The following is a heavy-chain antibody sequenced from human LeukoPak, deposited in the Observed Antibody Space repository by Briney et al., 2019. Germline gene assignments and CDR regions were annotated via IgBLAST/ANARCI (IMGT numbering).Heavy chain of an antibody. CDR3: ARASRSSSPFDY. CDR1: GGSISSYY. V-gene: IGHV4-59*01. Sequence: SETLSLTCTVSGGSISSYYWSWIRQPPGKGLEWIRYIYYSGSTNYNPSLKSRVTISVDTSKNQFSLKLSSVTAADTAVYYCARASRSSSPFDYWGQGTLVTVSS. J-gene: IGHJ4*02. CDR2: IYYSGST. D-gene: IGHD6-13*01.